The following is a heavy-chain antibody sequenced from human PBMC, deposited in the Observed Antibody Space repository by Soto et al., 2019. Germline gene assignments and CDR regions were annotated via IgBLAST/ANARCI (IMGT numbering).Heavy chain of an antibody. J-gene: IGHJ5*02. CDR3: ARDQGVAAEGITWFDP. V-gene: IGHV4-4*07. D-gene: IGHD6-13*01. CDR2: IHSSGST. CDR1: GASMNSYH. Sequence: ETLSLTCTVSGASMNSYHWSWIRQPAGKGLEWIGHIHSSGSTNYNPSLKSRVTMSVDTSKNQFSLRLMSLTAADTAVYYCARDQGVAAEGITWFDPWGQGSMVTVSS.